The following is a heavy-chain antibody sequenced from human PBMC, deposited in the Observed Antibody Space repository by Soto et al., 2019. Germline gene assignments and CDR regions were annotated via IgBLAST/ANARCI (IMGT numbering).Heavy chain of an antibody. CDR2: IYYSGST. CDR3: ARGGSYYYYYGMDV. Sequence: SVTMSLTCSVSGGSSSSYYWSWIRKTPGKGLEWIGYIYYSGSTNYNPSLKSRVTISVDTSKNQFSLKLSSVTAADTAVYYCARGGSYYYYYGMDVWGQGTTVTVSS. J-gene: IGHJ6*02. CDR1: GGSSSSYY. V-gene: IGHV4-59*01. D-gene: IGHD2-15*01.